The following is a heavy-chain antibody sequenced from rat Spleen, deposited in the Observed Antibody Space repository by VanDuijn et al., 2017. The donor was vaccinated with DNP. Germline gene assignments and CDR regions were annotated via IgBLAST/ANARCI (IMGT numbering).Heavy chain of an antibody. CDR1: GFSFSNYG. CDR2: ISTGGGST. J-gene: IGHJ1*01. Sequence: EVQLVESDGGLVQPGRSLKLSCAASGFSFSNYGMAWVRQAPTKGLEWVASISTGGGSTYYRDSVKGRFTISRDNAKSTLYLQMNSLRSEDTATYYCARSNTYYDGTYYYWYFDFWGPGTMVTVSS. CDR3: ARSNTYYDGTYYYWYFDF. V-gene: IGHV5S13*01. D-gene: IGHD1-12*02.